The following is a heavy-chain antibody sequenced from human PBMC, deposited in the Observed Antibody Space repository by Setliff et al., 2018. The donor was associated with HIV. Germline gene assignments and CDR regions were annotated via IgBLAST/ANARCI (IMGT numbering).Heavy chain of an antibody. V-gene: IGHV3-30*07. CDR1: GFTFSSYA. J-gene: IGHJ4*02. Sequence: GGSLRLSCAASGFTFSSYAMHWVRQAPGKGLEWVAVISYDGSNKYYADSVKGRFTISRDNAKNSLYLQMNSLRAEDMAVYYCARDLHWAFDYWGQGTLVTVSS. D-gene: IGHD7-27*01. CDR2: ISYDGSNK. CDR3: ARDLHWAFDY.